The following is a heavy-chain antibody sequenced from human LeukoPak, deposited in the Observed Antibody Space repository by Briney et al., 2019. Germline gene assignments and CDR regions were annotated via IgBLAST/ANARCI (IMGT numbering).Heavy chain of an antibody. V-gene: IGHV3-21*04. D-gene: IGHD5-18*01. Sequence: PGGSLRLSCAASGFTFSSYSMNWVRQAPGKGLEWVSSISSSSSYIYYADSVEGRFTISRDNAKNSLYLQMSSLRAEDTAVYYCARDPKQLWSFDYWGQGTLVTVSS. J-gene: IGHJ4*02. CDR1: GFTFSSYS. CDR2: ISSSSSYI. CDR3: ARDPKQLWSFDY.